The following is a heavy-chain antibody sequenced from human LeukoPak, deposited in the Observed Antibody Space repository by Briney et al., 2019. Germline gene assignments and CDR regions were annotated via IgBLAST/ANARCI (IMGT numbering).Heavy chain of an antibody. CDR3: ARSGGLYYYGMDV. CDR2: ISGSGGST. J-gene: IGHJ6*02. Sequence: PGGSLRLSCAASGFTFSSYAMSWVRQAPGKGLEWVSAISGSGGSTYYADSVKGRFTISRDNARNSLYLQMNSLRAEDTAVYYCARSGGLYYYGMDVWGQGTTVTVSS. D-gene: IGHD2-8*02. V-gene: IGHV3-23*01. CDR1: GFTFSSYA.